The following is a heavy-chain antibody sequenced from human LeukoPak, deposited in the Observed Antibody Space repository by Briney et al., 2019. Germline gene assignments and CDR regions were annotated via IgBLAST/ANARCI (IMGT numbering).Heavy chain of an antibody. CDR3: ARDHPYCSGGSCYSKYNVLYFDY. V-gene: IGHV4-34*01. CDR2: INHSGST. CDR1: GGSFSGYY. Sequence: SETLSLTCAVYGGSFSGYYWSWIRQPPGKGLEWVGEINHSGSTNYNPSLKSRVTISVDTSKNQFSLKLSSVTAADTAVYYCARDHPYCSGGSCYSKYNVLYFDYWGQGTLVTVSS. J-gene: IGHJ4*02. D-gene: IGHD2-15*01.